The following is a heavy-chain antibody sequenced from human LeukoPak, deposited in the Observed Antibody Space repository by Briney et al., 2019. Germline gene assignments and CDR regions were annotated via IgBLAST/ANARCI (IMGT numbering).Heavy chain of an antibody. V-gene: IGHV1-69*05. CDR2: IIPIFGTA. D-gene: IGHD2-15*01. J-gene: IGHJ3*02. CDR1: GGTFSSYA. CDR3: ARKGYCSGGSCFGHDAFDI. Sequence: SVEVSCKASGGTFSSYAISWVRQAPGQGLEWMGRIIPIFGTANYAQKFQGRVTITTDESTSTAYMEMSSLRSEDTAVYFCARKGYCSGGSCFGHDAFDIWGQGTMVTVSS.